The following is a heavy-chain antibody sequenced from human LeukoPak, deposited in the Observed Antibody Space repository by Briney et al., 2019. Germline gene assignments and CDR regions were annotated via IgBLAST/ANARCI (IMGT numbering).Heavy chain of an antibody. J-gene: IGHJ3*02. D-gene: IGHD4-17*01. V-gene: IGHV5-51*01. CDR1: GYSFTSYW. CDR2: IYPGDSDT. CDR3: ASDYRDANAFDI. Sequence: GESLNIPCKGSGYSFTSYWIGWVRQMPGKGLEWMGIIYPGDSDTRYSPSFQGQVTISADKSISTAYLQWSSLKASDTAMYYSASDYRDANAFDIWGQGTMVTVSS.